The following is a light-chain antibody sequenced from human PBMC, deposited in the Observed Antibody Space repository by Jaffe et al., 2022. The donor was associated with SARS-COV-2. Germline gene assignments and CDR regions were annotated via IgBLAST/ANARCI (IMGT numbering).Light chain of an antibody. J-gene: IGLJ3*02. V-gene: IGLV6-57*01. CDR2: EDN. CDR3: QSYDSIQGV. Sequence: NFMLTQPHSVSESPGKTVTISCTRSSGSIASNYVQWYQQRPGSSPTTVIYEDNQRPSGVPDRFSGSIDSSSNSASLTISGLKTEDEADYYCQSYDSIQGVFGGGTKLTVL. CDR1: SGSIASNY.